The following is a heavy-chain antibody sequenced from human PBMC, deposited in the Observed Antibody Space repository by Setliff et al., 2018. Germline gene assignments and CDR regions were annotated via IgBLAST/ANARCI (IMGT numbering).Heavy chain of an antibody. CDR1: GYTFTSYG. V-gene: IGHV1-18*01. CDR2: ISAYTGNT. CDR3: AGSVGGAPYYYGLDV. Sequence: ASVKVSCKASGYTFTSYGISWVRQAPGQGLEWMGWISAYTGNTNYAQKLQGRVSMTTDTSTSTAYMELSSLRSEDTAVYYCAGSVGGAPYYYGLDVWGQGTTVTVSS. J-gene: IGHJ6*02. D-gene: IGHD2-15*01.